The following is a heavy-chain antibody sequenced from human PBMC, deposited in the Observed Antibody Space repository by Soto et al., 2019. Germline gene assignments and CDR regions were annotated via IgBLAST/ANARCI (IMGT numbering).Heavy chain of an antibody. V-gene: IGHV1-18*01. D-gene: IGHD1-26*01. CDR2: ISGYNGNT. J-gene: IGHJ4*02. CDR3: ARGSESFDL. Sequence: QVLLMQSGPEVKKPGASAQVSCKASGYTFHNYGISWVRQVPGQGLEWMGWISGYNGNTNYAPKIQGSVTVTRDTSTATAYMELRSLSSDDTALYYCARGSESFDLWGQGTLVTVSS. CDR1: GYTFHNYG.